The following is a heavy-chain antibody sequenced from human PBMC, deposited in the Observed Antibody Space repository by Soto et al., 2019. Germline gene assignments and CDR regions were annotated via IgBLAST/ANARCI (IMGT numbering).Heavy chain of an antibody. V-gene: IGHV1-2*02. CDR3: AREDYYDSSGYPTREGGMDV. CDR2: INPNSGGT. Sequence: QVQLVQSGAEVKKPGASVKVSCKASGYTFTGYYMHWVRQAPGQGLEWMGWINPNSGGTNYAQKFQGRVTMTRDTSISTAYMELSRLRSDDTAVYYCAREDYYDSSGYPTREGGMDVWGQGTTVTVSS. CDR1: GYTFTGYY. J-gene: IGHJ6*02. D-gene: IGHD3-22*01.